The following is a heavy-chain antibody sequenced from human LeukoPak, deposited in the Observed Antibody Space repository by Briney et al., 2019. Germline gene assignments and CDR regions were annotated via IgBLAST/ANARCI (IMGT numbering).Heavy chain of an antibody. J-gene: IGHJ4*02. CDR1: GGSISSGDYY. CDR3: AVGVSSGYYYSIDY. D-gene: IGHD3-22*01. V-gene: IGHV4-61*02. CDR2: IYTSGST. Sequence: SETLSLXCTVSGGSISSGDYYWSWIRQPAGKGLEWIGRIYTSGSTNYNPSLKSRVTMSVDTSKNQFSLKLSSVTAADTAVYYCAVGVSSGYYYSIDYWGQGTLVTVSS.